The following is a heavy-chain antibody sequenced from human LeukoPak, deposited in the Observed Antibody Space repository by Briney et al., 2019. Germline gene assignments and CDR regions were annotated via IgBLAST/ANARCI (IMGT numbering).Heavy chain of an antibody. CDR2: FDPEDGET. D-gene: IGHD5-12*01. V-gene: IGHV1-24*01. J-gene: IGHJ4*02. Sequence: GASAKVSCKVSGYTLTELSMHWVRQAPGKGLEWMGGFDPEDGETIYAQKFQGRVTMTTDTSTSTAYMELRSLRSDDTAVYYCARGAHGYSGSYFDYWGQGTLVTVSS. CDR1: GYTLTELS. CDR3: ARGAHGYSGSYFDY.